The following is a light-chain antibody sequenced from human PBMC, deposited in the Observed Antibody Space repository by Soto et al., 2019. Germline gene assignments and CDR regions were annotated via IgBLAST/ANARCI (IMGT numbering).Light chain of an antibody. CDR2: GAS. J-gene: IGKJ1*01. V-gene: IGKV3-20*01. CDR1: QSVSSSY. Sequence: EIVLTQSPGTLSLSPGEGSTLSCSASQSVSSSYLAWYQQKPGQAPRLLIYGASSRATGIPDRFSGSGSGTDFTLTISRLEPEDFAVYYCQQYGSSPWTFGQGTKVDIK. CDR3: QQYGSSPWT.